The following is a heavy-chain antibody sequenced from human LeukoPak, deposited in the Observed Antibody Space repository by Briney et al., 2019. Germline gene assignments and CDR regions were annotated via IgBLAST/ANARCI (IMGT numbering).Heavy chain of an antibody. CDR1: GFTFSNSA. V-gene: IGHV3-23*01. J-gene: IGHJ3*02. Sequence: GGSLRLSCVASGFTFSNSAMNWVRQAPGKGPEWVSVISGGGGSTFYADSVKGRFTISRDNSKNTLYLQMNSLRAEDTAVYYCAKARYSGYAFDAFDMWGQGTMVSVSS. D-gene: IGHD5-12*01. CDR2: ISGGGGST. CDR3: AKARYSGYAFDAFDM.